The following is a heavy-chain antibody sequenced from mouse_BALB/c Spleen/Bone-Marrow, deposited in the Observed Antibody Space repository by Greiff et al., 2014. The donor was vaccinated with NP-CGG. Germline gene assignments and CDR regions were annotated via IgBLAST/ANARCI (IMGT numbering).Heavy chain of an antibody. CDR3: ARHVGNPYAMDY. V-gene: IGHV5-12-2*01. CDR1: GFTFSSYT. D-gene: IGHD3-1*01. Sequence: EVQGVESGGGLVQPGGSLKLSCAASGFTFSSYTMSWVRQTPEKRLEWVAYISNGGGSTYYPDTVKGRSTISRDNAKNTLYLQMSSLKSEDTAMYYCARHVGNPYAMDYWGQGTSVTVSS. CDR2: ISNGGGST. J-gene: IGHJ4*01.